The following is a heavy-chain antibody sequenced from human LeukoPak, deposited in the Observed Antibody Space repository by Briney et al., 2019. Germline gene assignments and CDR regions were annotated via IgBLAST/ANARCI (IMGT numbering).Heavy chain of an antibody. CDR1: GGXFXXYY. Sequence: ETLSLTCAVXGGXFXXYYWSXXRQPPXXXLEXXXEINHSGSTNYNPSLKSRVTISVDTSKNQFSLKLSSVTAADTAVYYCASLVAARLELYYFDYWGQGTLVTVSS. D-gene: IGHD6-6*01. J-gene: IGHJ4*02. CDR2: INHSGST. V-gene: IGHV4-34*01. CDR3: ASLVAARLELYYFDY.